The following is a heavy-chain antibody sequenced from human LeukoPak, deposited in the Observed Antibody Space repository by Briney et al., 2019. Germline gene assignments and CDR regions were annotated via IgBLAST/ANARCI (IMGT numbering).Heavy chain of an antibody. CDR1: GFTFSSYS. Sequence: GGSLRLSCAASGFTFSSYSMNWVRQVPGKGLEWVSYITTRSAIYYADSVKGRFTISRDNAEDSLYLQINSLRADDTAVYYCARVRGAGLQYYYMDVWGKGTTVTVSS. D-gene: IGHD1-26*01. J-gene: IGHJ6*03. V-gene: IGHV3-48*01. CDR2: ITTRSAI. CDR3: ARVRGAGLQYYYMDV.